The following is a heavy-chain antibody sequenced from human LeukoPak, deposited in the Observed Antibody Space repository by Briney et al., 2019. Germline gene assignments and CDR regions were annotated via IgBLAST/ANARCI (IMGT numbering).Heavy chain of an antibody. V-gene: IGHV4-31*03. Sequence: PSETLSLTCTVSGGSISNGDHYWSWIRQHPGKGLEWIGHIYYSGSTYYNPSLKSRGIISVETSKNQFSLKLSSVTAADTAVYFCARDLRTYSSGPIYPWGQGTLVTVSS. CDR1: GGSISNGDHY. CDR3: ARDLRTYSSGPIYP. D-gene: IGHD6-19*01. CDR2: IYYSGST. J-gene: IGHJ5*02.